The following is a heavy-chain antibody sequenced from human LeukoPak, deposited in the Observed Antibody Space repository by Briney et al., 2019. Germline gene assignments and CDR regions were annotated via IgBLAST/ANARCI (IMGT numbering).Heavy chain of an antibody. CDR2: ISTSGST. Sequence: SETLSLTCTVSGASISSGSNYWSWIRQPAGKGLEWIGRISTSGSTNYIPSLKSRVTISLDTSKKQFSLNLSSVTAADTAVYYCARSRYSSGWYEWDYWGQGTLVTVSS. J-gene: IGHJ4*02. D-gene: IGHD6-19*01. CDR3: ARSRYSSGWYEWDY. CDR1: GASISSGSNY. V-gene: IGHV4-61*02.